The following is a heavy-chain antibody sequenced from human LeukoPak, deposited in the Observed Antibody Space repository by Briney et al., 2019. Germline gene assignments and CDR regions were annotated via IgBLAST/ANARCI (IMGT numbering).Heavy chain of an antibody. V-gene: IGHV1-46*01. D-gene: IGHD3-16*01. CDR1: GYTFTSYSFTNYY. Sequence: ASVKVSCKASGYTFTSYSFTNYYMHWVRQAPGQGLEWMGIINPSAGRASYSHQFQGRFTMTRDTSTSTVYMEMSSLRSEDTAVYYCARNGWVGPSQLCALDVWGQGTMVTVS. CDR2: INPSAGRA. CDR3: ARNGWVGPSQLCALDV. J-gene: IGHJ3*01.